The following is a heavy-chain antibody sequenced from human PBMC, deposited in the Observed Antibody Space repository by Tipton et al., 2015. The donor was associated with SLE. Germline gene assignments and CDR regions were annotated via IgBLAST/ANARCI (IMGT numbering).Heavy chain of an antibody. CDR3: ARGTETGVVPRFRDDAFDI. CDR2: IYYSWST. CDR1: GGFICSYY. J-gene: IGHJ3*02. Sequence: TLSLTCTVSGGFICSYYWSWLRQPPGKGLEWIGYIYYSWSTNYNPSPHSRVTISVDTSKNQFSLNLSSVTAADTAVYYCARGTETGVVPRFRDDAFDIWGQGTMVTVSS. V-gene: IGHV4-59*01. D-gene: IGHD2-2*01.